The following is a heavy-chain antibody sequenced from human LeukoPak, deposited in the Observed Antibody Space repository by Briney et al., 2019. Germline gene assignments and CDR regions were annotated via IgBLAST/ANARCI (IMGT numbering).Heavy chain of an antibody. D-gene: IGHD3-10*01. V-gene: IGHV4-59*12. CDR2: IHSSGHT. CDR3: ARSSAGSGHDAFDI. J-gene: IGHJ3*02. Sequence: SETLSLTCSVSGDSISTYSWSWIRQSPETGLEWIGYIHSSGHTDYNPSLKGRVTISVDTSQNHFSLKLTSVTAADTAVYYCARSSAGSGHDAFDIWGQGTMVTVSS. CDR1: GDSISTYS.